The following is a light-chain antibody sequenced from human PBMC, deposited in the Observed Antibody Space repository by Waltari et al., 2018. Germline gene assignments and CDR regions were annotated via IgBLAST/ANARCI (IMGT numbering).Light chain of an antibody. CDR1: QSVSSN. J-gene: IGKJ2*01. Sequence: RASQSVSSNLAWYQHKPGQAPRLLIYGASTRATGIPARFSGSGSGTEFTLTISSLQSEDFAVYYCQQYNNWPPMYTFGQGTKLEIK. V-gene: IGKV3-15*01. CDR3: QQYNNWPPMYT. CDR2: GAS.